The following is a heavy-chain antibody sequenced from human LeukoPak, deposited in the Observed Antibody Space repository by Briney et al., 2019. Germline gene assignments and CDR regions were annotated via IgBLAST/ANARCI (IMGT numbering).Heavy chain of an antibody. D-gene: IGHD6-6*01. V-gene: IGHV1-69*13. Sequence: ASVKVSCKASGGTFSSYAISWVRQAPGQGLEWMGGIIPIFGTANYAQKFQGRVTITADESTSTAYMELSSLRSEDTAVYYCAREEVAAPPGGWFDPWGQGTLVTVSS. CDR3: AREEVAAPPGGWFDP. J-gene: IGHJ5*02. CDR2: IIPIFGTA. CDR1: GGTFSSYA.